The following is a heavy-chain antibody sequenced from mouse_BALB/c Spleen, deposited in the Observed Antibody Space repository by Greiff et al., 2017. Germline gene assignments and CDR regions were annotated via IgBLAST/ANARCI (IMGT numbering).Heavy chain of an antibody. V-gene: IGHV5-6-5*01. Sequence: EVQVVESGGGLVKPGGSLKLSCAASGFTFSSYAMSWVRQTPEKRLEWVASISSGGSTYYPDSVKGRFTISRDNARNILYLQMSSLRSEDTAMYYCARGRDGNYPLAYWGQGTLVTVSA. CDR2: ISSGGST. D-gene: IGHD2-1*01. J-gene: IGHJ3*01. CDR3: ARGRDGNYPLAY. CDR1: GFTFSSYA.